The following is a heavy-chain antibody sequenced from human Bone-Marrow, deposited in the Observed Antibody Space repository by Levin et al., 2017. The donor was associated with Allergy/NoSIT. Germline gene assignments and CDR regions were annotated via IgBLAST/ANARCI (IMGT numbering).Heavy chain of an antibody. J-gene: IGHJ6*03. Sequence: PGGSLRLSCAASGFTFGSFSMMWVRQAPGKGLEWVSYISSSSSTKYYADSMKGRFTISRDNAKNSLYLQMNSLRAEDTAVYYCARVGIPNNYYYMDVWGTGTTVTVSS. CDR1: GFTFGSFS. CDR2: ISSSSSTK. CDR3: ARVGIPNNYYYMDV. V-gene: IGHV3-48*01. D-gene: IGHD2-21*01.